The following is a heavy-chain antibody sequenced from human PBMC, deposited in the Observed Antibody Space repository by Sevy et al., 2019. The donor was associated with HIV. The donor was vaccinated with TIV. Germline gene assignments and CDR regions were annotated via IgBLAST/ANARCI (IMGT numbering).Heavy chain of an antibody. CDR1: GYTLTELS. CDR3: VHCDSSGYYYYFDY. J-gene: IGHJ4*02. D-gene: IGHD3-22*01. Sequence: ASVKVSCKVSGYTLTELSMHWVRQAPGKGLEWMGGFDPEDGETIYAQKFQDRVTMTEDTSTDTAYMELSSLRSEDTAVYYCVHCDSSGYYYYFDYWGQGTLVTVSS. CDR2: FDPEDGET. V-gene: IGHV1-24*01.